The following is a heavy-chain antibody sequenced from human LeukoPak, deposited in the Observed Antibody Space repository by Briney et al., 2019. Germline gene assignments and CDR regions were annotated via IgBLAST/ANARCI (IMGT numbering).Heavy chain of an antibody. J-gene: IGHJ5*02. CDR2: ISSSSSTI. CDR1: GFTFSSYS. V-gene: IGHV3-48*01. CDR3: AKGGRDWFDP. Sequence: PRGSLRLSCAASGFTFSSYSMNWVRQAPGKGLEWVSYISSSSSTIYYADSVKGRFTISRDNAKNSLYLQMNSLRAEDTAVYYCAKGGRDWFDPWGQGTLVTVSS.